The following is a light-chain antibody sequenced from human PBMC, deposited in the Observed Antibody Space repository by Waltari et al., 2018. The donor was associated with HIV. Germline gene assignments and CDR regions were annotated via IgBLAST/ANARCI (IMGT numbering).Light chain of an antibody. Sequence: QSVLTQPPSVSGAPGQRVTLPCTGAGSNIGDGADVPCYQQLPGTAPQLLILGNRNLPSGVPDRFSGSRSGTSASLAITGLHTEDEADYYCQSYDSSLSGWVFGGGTKLTVL. J-gene: IGLJ3*02. V-gene: IGLV1-40*01. CDR3: QSYDSSLSGWV. CDR1: GSNIGDGAD. CDR2: GNR.